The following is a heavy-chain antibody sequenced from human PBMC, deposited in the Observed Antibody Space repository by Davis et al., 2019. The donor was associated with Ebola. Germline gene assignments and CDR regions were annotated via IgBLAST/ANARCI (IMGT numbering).Heavy chain of an antibody. CDR3: AKVEIATILSYWYFDL. D-gene: IGHD5-24*01. J-gene: IGHJ2*01. CDR2: ISWNSGSM. V-gene: IGHV3-9*01. CDR1: GFNFDGYA. Sequence: SLKISCAASGFNFDGYAMHWVRQAPGKGLEWVSGISWNSGSMGYVDSVKGRFTISRDNAKDSLYLQMNSLRAEDTAVYYCAKVEIATILSYWYFDLWGRGTLVTVSS.